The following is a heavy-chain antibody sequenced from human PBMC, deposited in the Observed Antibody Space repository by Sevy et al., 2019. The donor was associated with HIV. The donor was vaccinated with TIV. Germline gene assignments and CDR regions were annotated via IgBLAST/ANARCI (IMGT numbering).Heavy chain of an antibody. CDR3: ARGPEWELTSFLSH. Sequence: GGSLRLSCAASGFALSNYYAMHWVRQAPGKGLEWVALISYDGSDKYYADSVKGRFTISRDNFKNTLYLELNNLTPDDTAVYYCARGPEWELTSFLSHWGQGTLVTVSS. CDR2: ISYDGSDK. CDR1: GFALSNYYA. J-gene: IGHJ4*02. D-gene: IGHD3-9*01. V-gene: IGHV3-30-3*01.